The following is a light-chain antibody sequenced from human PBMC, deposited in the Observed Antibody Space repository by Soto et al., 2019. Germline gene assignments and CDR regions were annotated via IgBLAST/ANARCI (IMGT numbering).Light chain of an antibody. V-gene: IGKV3-11*01. J-gene: IGKJ1*01. CDR3: QQHLGRHT. CDR1: QSVSSC. Sequence: EIVLTQSPATLSLSPGERATLSCRASQSVSSCLAWYQQKPGQAPRLLIYDASTRAAGIPARFIGSGSGTDFTLTISSLEPEDSAVYYCQQHLGRHTFGQGTKVDI. CDR2: DAS.